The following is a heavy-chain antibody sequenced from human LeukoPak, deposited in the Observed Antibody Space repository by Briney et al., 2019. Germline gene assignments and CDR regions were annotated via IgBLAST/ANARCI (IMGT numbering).Heavy chain of an antibody. D-gene: IGHD2-8*01. CDR1: GFTFSSYA. CDR2: ISGGGDNT. J-gene: IGHJ4*02. CDR3: ARASYCSNGVCYLVEY. Sequence: GGSRRLSCGASGFTFSSYAMSWVRQAPGKGLEWDSSISGGGDNTYYADSVKGRFTISRDNSKNTLYLQMNSLRAEDTAVYYCARASYCSNGVCYLVEYWGQGTLVTVSS. V-gene: IGHV3-23*01.